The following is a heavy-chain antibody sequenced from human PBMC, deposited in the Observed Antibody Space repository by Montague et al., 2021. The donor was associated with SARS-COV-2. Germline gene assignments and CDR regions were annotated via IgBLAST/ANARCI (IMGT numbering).Heavy chain of an antibody. D-gene: IGHD3-10*01. V-gene: IGHV4-34*01. Sequence: SETLSLTCAVHGGSFSTYSWNWFRQPPAKGLEWIGEIHHGGSTNYNPSLKSRVTISADTSSNQFSPKLTSVAAADTAVYYCARLGDGVVPSPILGVGPYYSYYYMDVWGKGTTVTVSS. CDR3: ARLGDGVVPSPILGVGPYYSYYYMDV. J-gene: IGHJ6*03. CDR1: GGSFSTYS. CDR2: IHHGGST.